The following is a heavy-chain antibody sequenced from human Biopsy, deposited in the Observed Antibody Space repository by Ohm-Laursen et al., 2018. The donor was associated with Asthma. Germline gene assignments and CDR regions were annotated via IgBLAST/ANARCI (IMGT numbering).Heavy chain of an antibody. CDR2: IWYDGGKK. CDR3: VREGDCSGGSCHSPYYDGMDV. CDR1: GFTFSDHG. V-gene: IGHV3-33*01. J-gene: IGHJ6*02. Sequence: SLRLSCSASGFTFSDHGMHWVRQAPGKGLEWVAVIWYDGGKKDYADSVNGRFSISRDNSKNTLYLQMNSLRGEDTAVYYCVREGDCSGGSCHSPYYDGMDVWGQGTTVTVSS. D-gene: IGHD2-15*01.